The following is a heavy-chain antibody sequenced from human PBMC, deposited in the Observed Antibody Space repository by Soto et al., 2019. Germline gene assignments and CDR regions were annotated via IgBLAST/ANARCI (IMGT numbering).Heavy chain of an antibody. V-gene: IGHV3-30*18. J-gene: IGHJ1*01. CDR1: GFTFSSYG. CDR2: ISYDGSNK. CDR3: AKASGDSSGYCLQH. D-gene: IGHD3-22*01. Sequence: QVQLVESGGGVVQPGRSLRLSCAASGFTFSSYGMHWLRQAPGTGLEWVAVISYDGSNKYYADSVKGRFTISRDNSKNKLYLQMNSLRAVATAVYYYAKASGDSSGYCLQHWGQDTLVTVSS.